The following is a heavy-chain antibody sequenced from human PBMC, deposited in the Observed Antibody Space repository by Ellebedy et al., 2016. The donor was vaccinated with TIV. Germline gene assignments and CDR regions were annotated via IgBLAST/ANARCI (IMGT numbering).Heavy chain of an antibody. CDR2: IYHSGST. V-gene: IGHV4-39*01. CDR3: ARHPDSSNWYMVWWFDP. Sequence: MPSETLSLTCTVSGGSISSRSYYWGWIRQPPGKGLEWIGSIYHSGSTYYNPSLKSRVTISVDTSKNQFSLKLSSVTAADTAVYYCARHPDSSNWYMVWWFDPWGQGTLVTVSS. J-gene: IGHJ5*02. D-gene: IGHD6-13*01. CDR1: GGSISSRSYY.